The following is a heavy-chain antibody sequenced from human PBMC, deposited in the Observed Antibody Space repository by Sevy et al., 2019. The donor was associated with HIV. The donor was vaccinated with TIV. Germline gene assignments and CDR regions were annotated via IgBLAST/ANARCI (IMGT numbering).Heavy chain of an antibody. V-gene: IGHV4-30-2*01. D-gene: IGHD6-19*01. CDR2: IYHSGST. CDR1: GGSISSGGYS. Sequence: SETLSLTCAVSGGSISSGGYSWSWIRQPPVKGLEWIGYIYHSGSTCYNPSLKSRVTISVDRSKNQFSLKLSSVTAADTAVYYCARASIAVAGGSNWFDPWGQGTLVTVSS. J-gene: IGHJ5*02. CDR3: ARASIAVAGGSNWFDP.